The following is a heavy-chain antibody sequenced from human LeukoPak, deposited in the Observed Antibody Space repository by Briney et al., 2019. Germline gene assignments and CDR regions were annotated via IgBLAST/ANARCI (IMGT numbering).Heavy chain of an antibody. Sequence: GGSPRLSCAASGFTFSSYSMNWVRQAPGKGLEWVSSISSSSSYIYYADSVKGRFTISRDNAKNSLYLQMNSLRAEDTAVYYCARHITGDFDYWGQGTLVTVSS. CDR3: ARHITGDFDY. J-gene: IGHJ4*02. CDR1: GFTFSSYS. CDR2: ISSSSSYI. V-gene: IGHV3-21*01. D-gene: IGHD7-27*01.